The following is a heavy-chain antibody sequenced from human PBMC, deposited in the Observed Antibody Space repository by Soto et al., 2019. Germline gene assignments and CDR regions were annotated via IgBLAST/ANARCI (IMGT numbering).Heavy chain of an antibody. CDR2: ISHDGSKK. CDR3: AKSPGYGSGSGDYGMDV. CDR1: GFTFSSYG. Sequence: GGSLRLSCAASGFTFSSYGMHWVRQAPGKGLEWVAVISHDGSKKYHADSVKGRFTISRDNSKNTLYMQMNSLRPEDTAVYYCAKSPGYGSGSGDYGMDVWGQGTTVTVSS. D-gene: IGHD3-10*01. J-gene: IGHJ6*02. V-gene: IGHV3-30*18.